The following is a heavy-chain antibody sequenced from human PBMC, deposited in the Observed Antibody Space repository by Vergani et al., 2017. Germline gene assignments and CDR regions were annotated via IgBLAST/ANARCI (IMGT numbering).Heavy chain of an antibody. J-gene: IGHJ4*02. Sequence: QVQLQQWGAGLLKPSETLSLTCAFYGGSFRGYYWSWIRQPPGKGLEWIGEINHSGSNNYNPSLKSRVTISVDTSKNQFSRKLSSVTAADTAVYYCARGPVVVVAAKGRVFDYWGQGTLGTVSS. V-gene: IGHV4-34*01. CDR1: GGSFRGYY. CDR2: INHSGSN. CDR3: ARGPVVVVAAKGRVFDY. D-gene: IGHD2-15*01.